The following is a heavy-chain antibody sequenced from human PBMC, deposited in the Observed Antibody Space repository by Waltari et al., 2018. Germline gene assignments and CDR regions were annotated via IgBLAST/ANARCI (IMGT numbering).Heavy chain of an antibody. D-gene: IGHD1-26*01. Sequence: VHLVQSGAEMRKPGSSVKFSCTASGGTFGSYSIAWVRQAAGQGLEWLGGIIPIYGRPQYANNFQGRVTLTADASTTTVFLEMSGLRAEDTAIYFCARRDLGFAFDVWGQGTLVIVSS. CDR1: GGTFGSYS. V-gene: IGHV1-69*12. J-gene: IGHJ3*01. CDR3: ARRDLGFAFDV. CDR2: IIPIYGRP.